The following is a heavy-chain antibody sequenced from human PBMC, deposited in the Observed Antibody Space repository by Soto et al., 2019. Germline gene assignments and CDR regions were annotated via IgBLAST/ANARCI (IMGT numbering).Heavy chain of an antibody. Sequence: QVQLVQTGAEVKKPGASVKVSCKASGYTFTGYYMHWVRQAPGQGLEWMGWINPNSGGTNYAQKFEGCFTITPARCFSKPCRGLYRLRTAVPAADDCAGGMATAYARCIGGWG. V-gene: IGHV1-2*04. CDR1: GYTFTGYY. CDR3: AGGMATAYARCIGG. D-gene: IGHD2-15*01. J-gene: IGHJ1*01. CDR2: INPNSGGT.